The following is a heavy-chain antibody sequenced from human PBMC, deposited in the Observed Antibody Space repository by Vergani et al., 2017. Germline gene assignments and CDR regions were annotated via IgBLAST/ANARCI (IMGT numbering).Heavy chain of an antibody. CDR3: ARISGGSAPYLHY. CDR1: GFTFGDYY. Sequence: EVHLEESGGGLVQPGGSLRLSCAASGFTFGDYYMDWIRLAPGKGLDWVASIKRDGTETFYVDSVKGRFTISRDNAKTTLYLQMNSLRDEDRGVYYCARISGGSAPYLHYWGQGTLVTVAS. D-gene: IGHD2-15*01. CDR2: IKRDGTET. J-gene: IGHJ1*01. V-gene: IGHV3-7*01.